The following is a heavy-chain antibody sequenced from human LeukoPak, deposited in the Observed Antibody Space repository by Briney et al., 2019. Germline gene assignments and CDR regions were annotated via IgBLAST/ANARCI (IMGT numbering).Heavy chain of an antibody. D-gene: IGHD6-13*01. Sequence: SVTVSCEASGGTFSSYAISWVGQAPGQGLERMGGIIPIFGTANYAQKFQGRVTITADESTSTAYMELSSLRSEDTAVYYCARDLASYSSSWYNWFDPWGQGTLVTVSS. CDR2: IIPIFGTA. V-gene: IGHV1-69*13. CDR3: ARDLASYSSSWYNWFDP. J-gene: IGHJ5*02. CDR1: GGTFSSYA.